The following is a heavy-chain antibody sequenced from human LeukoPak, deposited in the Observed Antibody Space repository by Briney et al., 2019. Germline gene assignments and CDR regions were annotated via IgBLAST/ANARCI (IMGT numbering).Heavy chain of an antibody. V-gene: IGHV4-34*01. CDR1: GGSFSGYY. Sequence: SETLSLTCAVYGGSFSGYYWSWIRQPPGKGLEWIANIYYTGSTYYNPSLKSRVTISVDASKSQFSLELSSVTAADTAIYYCARVSDSRAVGPFDYWGQGTLVTVSS. CDR2: IYYTGST. D-gene: IGHD3-10*01. CDR3: ARVSDSRAVGPFDY. J-gene: IGHJ4*02.